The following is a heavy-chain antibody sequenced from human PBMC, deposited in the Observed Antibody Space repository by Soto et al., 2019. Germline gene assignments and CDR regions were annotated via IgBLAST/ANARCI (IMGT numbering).Heavy chain of an antibody. CDR2: VSGSGSRT. D-gene: IGHD4-17*01. CDR1: GFMFSSSV. V-gene: IGHV3-23*01. Sequence: EVQLLESGGGLVQPGGSLRLSCAASGFMFSSSVMSWVRQAPGKGLEWVSGVSGSGSRTYYADSVKGRFSISRDNSRNTLYLQLNSLRAEDTAVYYCAVLTTVTDADYWGQGTLVTVPS. J-gene: IGHJ4*02. CDR3: AVLTTVTDADY.